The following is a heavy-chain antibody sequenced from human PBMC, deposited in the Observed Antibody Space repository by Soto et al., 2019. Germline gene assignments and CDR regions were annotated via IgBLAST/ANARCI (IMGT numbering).Heavy chain of an antibody. Sequence: SETLSLTCAVYGGSGGSFSGYYWSWIRQPPGKGLEWIGEINHSGSTNYNPSLKSRVTISVDTSKKQFSLILSSVTAADTAVYWCARDPVDGYAFFDNWGQGALVTVSS. CDR1: GGSGGSFSGYY. J-gene: IGHJ5*02. CDR2: INHSGST. V-gene: IGHV4-34*01. D-gene: IGHD5-12*01. CDR3: ARDPVDGYAFFDN.